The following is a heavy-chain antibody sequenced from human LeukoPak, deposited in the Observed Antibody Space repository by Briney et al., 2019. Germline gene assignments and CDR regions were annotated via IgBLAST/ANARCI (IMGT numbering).Heavy chain of an antibody. CDR2: IYATGST. Sequence: SETLSLTCTVSGGSISSYYWSWIRQPPGKGLEWIGYIYATGSTNYNPSLKSRVTISVNTSKNQFSLNLRSVTAADTAVYYCARHGSVRSPLGPWGQGTLVTVSS. CDR3: ARHGSVRSPLGP. CDR1: GGSISSYY. V-gene: IGHV4-4*09. J-gene: IGHJ5*02. D-gene: IGHD3-10*01.